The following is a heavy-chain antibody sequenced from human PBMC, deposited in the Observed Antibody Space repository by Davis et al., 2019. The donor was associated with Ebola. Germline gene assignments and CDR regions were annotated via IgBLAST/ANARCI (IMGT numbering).Heavy chain of an antibody. D-gene: IGHD3-22*01. Sequence: SETLSLTCTVSGGSVSSGGYYWSWIRQPPGKGLEWIGEIYHSGNSYYNPSLKSRVTISVDTSKNQFSLKLSSVTAADTAVYYCARSYYYDITWYYGMDVWGKGTTVTVSS. CDR3: ARSYYYDITWYYGMDV. CDR1: GGSVSSGGYY. J-gene: IGHJ6*04. V-gene: IGHV4-30-4*08. CDR2: IYHSGNS.